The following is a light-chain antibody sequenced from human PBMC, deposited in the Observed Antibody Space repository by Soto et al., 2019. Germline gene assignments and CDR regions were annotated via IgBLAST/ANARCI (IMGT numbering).Light chain of an antibody. CDR1: QPVNNN. CDR3: QQYNSYS. V-gene: IGKV3-15*01. Sequence: IEMTQSPATLSASPGDRATLSCRASQPVNNNLAWYQQKPGQAPRLLIYGVSTRATGISARFSGSGSGTEFTLTISGLQPDDFATYYCQQYNSYSFGQGTKVDIK. J-gene: IGKJ1*01. CDR2: GVS.